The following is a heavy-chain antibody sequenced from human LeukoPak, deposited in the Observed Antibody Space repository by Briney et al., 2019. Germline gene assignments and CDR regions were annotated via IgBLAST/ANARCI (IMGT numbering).Heavy chain of an antibody. CDR1: GFTFDDYA. J-gene: IGHJ6*04. CDR2: ISGSGGST. CDR3: AKCDILTGYYKPPPDV. V-gene: IGHV3-23*01. Sequence: GGSLRLSCAASGFTFDDYAMSWVRQAPGKGLEWVSAISGSGGSTYYADSVKGRFTISRDNSKNTLYLQMNSLRAEDTAVYYCAKCDILTGYYKPPPDVWGKGTTVTVSS. D-gene: IGHD3-9*01.